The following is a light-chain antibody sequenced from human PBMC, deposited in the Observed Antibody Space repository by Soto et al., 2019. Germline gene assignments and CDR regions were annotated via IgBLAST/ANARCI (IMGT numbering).Light chain of an antibody. CDR1: SSNIGGND. Sequence: QAVVTPAPSVSPAPAPKVTVSWSCISSNIGGNDVSGDQQLRGTAPKLVICDYNKRPSGIPDRFSGSKSGTSATLGITGFQTGDEADYYCGSWDSSLSAYVFGTGTKVTVL. CDR3: GSWDSSLSAYV. V-gene: IGLV1-51*01. CDR2: DYN. J-gene: IGLJ1*01.